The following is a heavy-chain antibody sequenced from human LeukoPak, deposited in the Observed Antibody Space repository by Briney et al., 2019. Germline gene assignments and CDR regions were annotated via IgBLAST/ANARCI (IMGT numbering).Heavy chain of an antibody. V-gene: IGHV4-34*01. CDR3: ARGYSPVVVVAATVYFDY. CDR2: INHSGST. J-gene: IGHJ4*02. CDR1: GGSFSGYY. Sequence: SETLSLTCAVYGGSFSGYYWSWIRQPPGKGLEWIGEINHSGSTNYNPSLKSRATISVDTSKNQFSLKRSSVTAADTAVYYCARGYSPVVVVAATVYFDYWGQGTLVTVSS. D-gene: IGHD2-15*01.